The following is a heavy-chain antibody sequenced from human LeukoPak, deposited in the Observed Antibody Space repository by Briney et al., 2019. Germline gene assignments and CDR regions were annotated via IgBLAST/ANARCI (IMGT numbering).Heavy chain of an antibody. V-gene: IGHV4-39*01. CDR1: GGSISSSISY. CDR3: TRQYSSGRGDFDY. D-gene: IGHD6-19*01. J-gene: IGHJ4*02. CDR2: IYYSGST. Sequence: PSETLSLTCTVSGGSISSSISYGGWIRQPPGKGLEWIGSIYYSGSTYYSPSLKSRITISVDTSKNQFSLKMSSVTAADTALYYCTRQYSSGRGDFDYWGQRTLVTVSS.